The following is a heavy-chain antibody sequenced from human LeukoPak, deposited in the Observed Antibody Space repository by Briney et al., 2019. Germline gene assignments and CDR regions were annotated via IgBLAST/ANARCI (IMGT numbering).Heavy chain of an antibody. V-gene: IGHV3-30*04. Sequence: GRSLRLSCAASGFTFSSYAMHWVRQAPGKGLEWVAAISYDGSNKYYADSVKGRFTISRDNSKNTLYLQMNSLRAEDTAVYYCARDQNSSGYSYSYYFDYWGQGTLVTVSS. J-gene: IGHJ4*02. CDR1: GFTFSSYA. CDR3: ARDQNSSGYSYSYYFDY. D-gene: IGHD3-22*01. CDR2: ISYDGSNK.